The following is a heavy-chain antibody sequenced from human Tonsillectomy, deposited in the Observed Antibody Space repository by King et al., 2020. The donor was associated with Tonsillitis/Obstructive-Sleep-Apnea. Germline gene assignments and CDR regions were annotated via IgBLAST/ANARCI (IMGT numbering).Heavy chain of an antibody. J-gene: IGHJ3*01. CDR2: IDPRGRVK. Sequence: VQLVESGGGLVQPGGSLRLSCAASGFTSNNYWMTWVRQAPGKGLEGVANIDPRGRVKNYVDSVKGRFTISRDNAAKSPSLQMNSLRVEDTAMYYCARDRSDSSGGRHYDVFDVWGQGTMVTVSS. V-gene: IGHV3-7*04. CDR1: GFTSNNYW. D-gene: IGHD2-15*01. CDR3: ARDRSDSSGGRHYDVFDV.